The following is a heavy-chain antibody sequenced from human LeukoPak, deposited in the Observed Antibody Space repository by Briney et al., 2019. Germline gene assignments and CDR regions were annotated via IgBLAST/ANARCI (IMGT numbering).Heavy chain of an antibody. CDR3: AKGNWRYFDY. CDR2: ISASGGST. V-gene: IGHV3-23*01. Sequence: GGSLRLSCAASGFTFSTYAMNWVRQAPGKGLEWVSAISASGGSTYHADSVKGRFTISRDNSKNTLYLQMNSLRAEDTAVYYCAKGNWRYFDYWGQGTLVTVSS. J-gene: IGHJ4*02. CDR1: GFTFSTYA. D-gene: IGHD1-1*01.